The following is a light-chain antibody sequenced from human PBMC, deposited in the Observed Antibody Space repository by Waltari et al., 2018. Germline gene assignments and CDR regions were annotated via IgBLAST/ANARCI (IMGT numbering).Light chain of an antibody. CDR2: AAS. CDR3: QQSNTFPLT. Sequence: DIQMTQSPSSVSASVGDRVTITCRASEDVSTWLAWYQQKPGKVPQLLIFAASVLRTGVASRFTGSGSGTDFTLTISSLEPEDFATYYCQQSNTFPLTFGGGTKVEL. J-gene: IGKJ4*01. V-gene: IGKV1-12*01. CDR1: EDVSTW.